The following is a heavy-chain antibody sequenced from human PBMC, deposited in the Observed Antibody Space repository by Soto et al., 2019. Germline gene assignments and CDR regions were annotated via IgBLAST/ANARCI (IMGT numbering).Heavy chain of an antibody. CDR2: IIPIFGTA. J-gene: IGHJ5*02. CDR3: ARAGTPGTTLFYWFDP. D-gene: IGHD1-1*01. Sequence: SVKVSCKASGGTFSSYAISWVRQAPGQGLEWMGGIIPIFGTANYAQKFQGRVTITADESTSTAYMELSSLRSEDTVVYYCARAGTPGTTLFYWFDPWGQGTLVTVPP. CDR1: GGTFSSYA. V-gene: IGHV1-69*13.